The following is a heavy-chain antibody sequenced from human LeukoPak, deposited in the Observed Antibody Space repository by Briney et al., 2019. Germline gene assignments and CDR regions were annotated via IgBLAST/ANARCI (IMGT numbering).Heavy chain of an antibody. CDR1: GFTLSTYD. CDR3: AREMSGSNDDLDL. CDR2: IYRAGDT. D-gene: IGHD3-10*01. Sequence: GGSLRLSCAASGFTLSTYDMHWVRQPTGEGLEWVSIIYRAGDTYYPGSVKGRFTISRDNSKNSLYIQMNSLGAEDTAVYYCAREMSGSNDDLDLWGQGTMVTVSS. J-gene: IGHJ3*01. V-gene: IGHV3-13*01.